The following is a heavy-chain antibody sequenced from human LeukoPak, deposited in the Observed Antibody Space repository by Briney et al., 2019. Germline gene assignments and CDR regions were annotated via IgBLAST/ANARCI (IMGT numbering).Heavy chain of an antibody. CDR2: IKRDGSEK. Sequence: GGSLRLSCAASGFTFSSYWMSWVRQAPGKGLEWVANIKRDGSEKYYVDSVKGRFTISRDNAKNSLYLQMNSLRAEDTAVYYCARVYGSGSYDFDYWGQGTLVTVSS. J-gene: IGHJ4*02. D-gene: IGHD3-10*01. CDR3: ARVYGSGSYDFDY. V-gene: IGHV3-7*01. CDR1: GFTFSSYW.